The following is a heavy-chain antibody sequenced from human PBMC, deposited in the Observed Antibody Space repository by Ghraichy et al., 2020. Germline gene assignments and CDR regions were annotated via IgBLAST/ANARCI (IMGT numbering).Heavy chain of an antibody. CDR2: ISGSGGTT. V-gene: IGHV3-23*01. D-gene: IGHD3-10*01. CDR3: ATKSSFDF. Sequence: AGSLRLSCAASGFTFSSYAMSWVRQAPGKGLEWVSTISGSGGTTYYADSVGSRFTISRDNSRNTLYLQMNSLRADDTAVYYCATKSSFDFWGQGTMVTVSS. CDR1: GFTFSSYA. J-gene: IGHJ3*01.